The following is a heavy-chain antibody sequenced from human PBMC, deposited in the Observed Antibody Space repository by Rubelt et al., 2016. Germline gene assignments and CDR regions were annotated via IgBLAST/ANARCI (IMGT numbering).Heavy chain of an antibody. CDR3: ARGVI. CDR2: MNPNTGYT. J-gene: IGHJ4*02. D-gene: IGHD3-10*01. V-gene: IGHV1-8*01. CDR1: GYSFSTSD. Sequence: QVQLVQSGAEVKKPGASVKVSCKASGYSFSTSDIDWVRQGTGQGLEWMGWMNPNTGYTGYAQKFQGRVTMTSNISIRTAYLYLSSLRSEDTAVHYCARGVIWGQGTLVAVSS.